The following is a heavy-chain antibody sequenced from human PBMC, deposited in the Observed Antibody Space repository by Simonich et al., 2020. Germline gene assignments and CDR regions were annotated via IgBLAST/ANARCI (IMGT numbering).Heavy chain of an antibody. CDR1: GFTFSSYG. Sequence: QVQLVESGGGVVQPGRSLRLSCAASGFTFSSYGMHWVRQAPGKGLGWVAVIWYEGSNKYYADSVKGRFTISRDNSKNTLYLQMNSLRAEDTAVYYCARTISDIVVVPAAIYYGMDVWGQGTTVTVSS. J-gene: IGHJ6*02. D-gene: IGHD2-2*01. CDR3: ARTISDIVVVPAAIYYGMDV. V-gene: IGHV3-33*01. CDR2: IWYEGSNK.